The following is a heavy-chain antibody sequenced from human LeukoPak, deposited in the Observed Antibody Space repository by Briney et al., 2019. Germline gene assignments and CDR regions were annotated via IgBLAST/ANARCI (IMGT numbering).Heavy chain of an antibody. Sequence: GGSLRLSCAASGFTFSNYAMSWVRQAPGKGLEWVSSLNGRGDSPYYADSVKGRFTISRDNSKNTLYLQMNSLRAEDTAVYYCARMTTVTTLDYWGQGTLVTVSS. V-gene: IGHV3-23*01. J-gene: IGHJ4*02. CDR1: GFTFSNYA. D-gene: IGHD4-17*01. CDR2: LNGRGDSP. CDR3: ARMTTVTTLDY.